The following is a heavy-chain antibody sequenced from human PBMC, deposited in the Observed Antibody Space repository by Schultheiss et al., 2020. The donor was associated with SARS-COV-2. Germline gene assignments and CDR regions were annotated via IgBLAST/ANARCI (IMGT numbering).Heavy chain of an antibody. V-gene: IGHV2-70*04. CDR3: ARMGPVADYGYSVVY. CDR2: IDWDDAK. Sequence: SGPTLVQPTQTLTLTCTFSGFSLTTTGMRVTWIRQPPGKALEWLARIDWDDAKFYSTSLKTRLTISKDASKNQVVLTMTNMDPVDTATYYCARMGPVADYGYSVVYWGQGTLVTVSS. D-gene: IGHD4-17*01. CDR1: GFSLTTTGMR. J-gene: IGHJ4*02.